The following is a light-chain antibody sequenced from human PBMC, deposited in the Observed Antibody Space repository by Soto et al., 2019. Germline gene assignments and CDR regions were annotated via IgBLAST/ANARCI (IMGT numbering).Light chain of an antibody. J-gene: IGLJ2*01. CDR1: SGYSSYV. V-gene: IGLV4-69*01. Sequence: QLVLTQSPSASASLGASVKLTCTLSSGYSSYVIAWHQQQPEKGPRYLMKVNSDGSHSKGDGIPDRFSGSRSGAERYLTISSLQSEDEADYYCQTWAPGIQVFGEGTKLTVL. CDR3: QTWAPGIQV. CDR2: VNSDGSH.